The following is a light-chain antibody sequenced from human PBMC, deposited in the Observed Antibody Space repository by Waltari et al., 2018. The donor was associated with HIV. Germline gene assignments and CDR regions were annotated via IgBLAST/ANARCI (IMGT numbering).Light chain of an antibody. CDR1: PLPEQY. CDR3: QSADRRNTPWV. J-gene: IGLJ3*02. Sequence: SYELTQPPSVPVSPGQTARITCSGDPLPEQYVYWYQQEPGQAPVLVIDKDTERPSGIPGRFSGSSAGTTGTLTISGVQAEDEADYYCQSADRRNTPWVFGGGTKLTVL. CDR2: KDT. V-gene: IGLV3-25*03.